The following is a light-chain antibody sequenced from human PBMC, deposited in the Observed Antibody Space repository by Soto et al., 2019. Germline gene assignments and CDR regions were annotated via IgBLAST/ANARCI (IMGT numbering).Light chain of an antibody. J-gene: IGLJ1*01. CDR2: TVT. Sequence: QSVLTQPRSVSGSPGQSVTRSCTGTSSDVGGYNYVSWYQQHPGKAPKLMIYTVTKRPSGVPDRFSGSKSDNTASLTISGLQAGDEADYYCCSYAGSSSYVFGTGTKVTV. CDR3: CSYAGSSSYV. CDR1: SSDVGGYNY. V-gene: IGLV2-11*01.